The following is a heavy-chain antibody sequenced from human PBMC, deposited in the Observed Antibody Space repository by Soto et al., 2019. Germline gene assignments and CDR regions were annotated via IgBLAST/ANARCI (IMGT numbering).Heavy chain of an antibody. Sequence: ASVKVSCKASGYPFTDYFLHWVRRAPGQGLEWMGWINPNSGGSNLAQKFQARVALTRDTSSSTAYMELHRLRSDDTAIYYCARMMTISSTSNWLDPWGQGTLVTVS. D-gene: IGHD4-17*01. CDR1: GYPFTDYF. J-gene: IGHJ5*02. CDR3: ARMMTISSTSNWLDP. CDR2: INPNSGGS. V-gene: IGHV1-2*02.